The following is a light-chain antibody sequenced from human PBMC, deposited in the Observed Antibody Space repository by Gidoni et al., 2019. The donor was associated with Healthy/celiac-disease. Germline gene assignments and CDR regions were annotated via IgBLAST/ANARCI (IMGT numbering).Light chain of an antibody. CDR2: GKN. V-gene: IGLV3-19*01. J-gene: IGLJ2*01. CDR3: NSRDSSGYHLV. Sequence: SSELTQDPAVSVALGQTVRITCQGDSLRSYYARWYQQKPRQATVLVIYGKNNRPSGIPDRFSGSSSGNTASLTITGAQAEDEADYYCNSRDSSGYHLVFGGGTKLTVL. CDR1: SLRSYY.